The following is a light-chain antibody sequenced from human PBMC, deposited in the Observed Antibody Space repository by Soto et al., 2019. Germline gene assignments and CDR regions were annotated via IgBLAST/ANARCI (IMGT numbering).Light chain of an antibody. Sequence: EIVLTQSPGTLSLSPGDEATLSCRASQSISSKFLAWYQQKRGQAPRLLIYSASRRATGIPDRFSGGGSGTDFTLTISRLEPEDFAVYYCQQYYSTPTFGQGTKVEIK. CDR3: QQYYSTPT. CDR2: SAS. CDR1: QSISSKF. V-gene: IGKV3-20*01. J-gene: IGKJ1*01.